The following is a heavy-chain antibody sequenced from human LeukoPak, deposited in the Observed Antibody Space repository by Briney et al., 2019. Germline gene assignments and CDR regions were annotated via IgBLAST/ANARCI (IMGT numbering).Heavy chain of an antibody. D-gene: IGHD1-1*01. V-gene: IGHV1-46*01. J-gene: IGHJ4*02. Sequence: ASVKVSCKASGYTFTNYYIHWVRQAPGHGLEWMGISNPSGDSTNYAQKFQGRVTMTRDTSTSTVYMDLSSLRSEDTAVYYCARWTTTFLDYWGQGTLVTVS. CDR3: ARWTTTFLDY. CDR2: SNPSGDST. CDR1: GYTFTNYY.